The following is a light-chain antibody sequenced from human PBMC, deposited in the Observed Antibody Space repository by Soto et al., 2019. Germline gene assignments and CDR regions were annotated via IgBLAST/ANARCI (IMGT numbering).Light chain of an antibody. J-gene: IGKJ4*01. CDR1: QDISNY. CDR2: DAS. Sequence: DIQMTQSPSSLSASVGDRVTITCQASQDISNYLNWYQQKPGKAPTLLTYDASNLSTGVPSRCSGSGSGTDFTFTISSLQPEDIAKYYWQQYDNLPLTFGGGTKVEIK. CDR3: QQYDNLPLT. V-gene: IGKV1-33*01.